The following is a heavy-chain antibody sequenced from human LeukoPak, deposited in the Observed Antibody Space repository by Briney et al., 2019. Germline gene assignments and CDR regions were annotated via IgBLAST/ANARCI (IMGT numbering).Heavy chain of an antibody. CDR3: TKAYFFDSGTSSIFDY. Sequence: GGSLRLSCAASGFTFSSYAMNWARQAPGKGLEWVSAISGGGHSTYYANSVKGRFTISRDNSKNTLYLQMNSLRAEDTAIYYCTKAYFFDSGTSSIFDYWGQGTLVTVSS. V-gene: IGHV3-23*01. CDR1: GFTFSSYA. J-gene: IGHJ4*02. CDR2: ISGGGHST. D-gene: IGHD2/OR15-2a*01.